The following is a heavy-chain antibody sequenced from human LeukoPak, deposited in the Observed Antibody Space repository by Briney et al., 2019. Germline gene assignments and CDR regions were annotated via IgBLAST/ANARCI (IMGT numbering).Heavy chain of an antibody. J-gene: IGHJ3*02. CDR3: AKDVERWFGDVAFDI. D-gene: IGHD3-10*01. CDR2: ISGSGGST. Sequence: GGSLRLSCAASGFSLSNYWMSWVRQAPGKGLEWVSAISGSGGSTYYADSVKGRFTISRDNSKNTLYLQMNSLRAEDTAVYYCAKDVERWFGDVAFDIWGQGTMVTVSS. V-gene: IGHV3-23*01. CDR1: GFSLSNYW.